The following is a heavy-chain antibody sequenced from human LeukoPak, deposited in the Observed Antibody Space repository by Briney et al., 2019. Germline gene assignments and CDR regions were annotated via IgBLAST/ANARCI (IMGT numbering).Heavy chain of an antibody. Sequence: GGSLRLSCAASGFTFSSYSMNWVRQAPGKGLEWVSSISSSSSYIYYADSVKGRFTISRDNAKNSLYLQMNSLRAEGTAVYYCARTAYYYDSSGFFDYWGQGTLVTVSS. D-gene: IGHD3-22*01. J-gene: IGHJ4*02. CDR1: GFTFSSYS. CDR2: ISSSSSYI. V-gene: IGHV3-21*01. CDR3: ARTAYYYDSSGFFDY.